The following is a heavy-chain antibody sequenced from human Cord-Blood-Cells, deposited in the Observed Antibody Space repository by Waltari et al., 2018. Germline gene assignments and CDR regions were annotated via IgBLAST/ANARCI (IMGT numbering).Heavy chain of an antibody. J-gene: IGHJ5*02. D-gene: IGHD3-3*01. CDR3: ARAPHYDFWSGYPNWFDP. CDR2: IVHSGST. V-gene: IGHV4-4*02. CDR1: GGSISSSNW. Sequence: QVQLQESGPGLVKPSGTLSLTCAVSGGSISSSNWWSWVRQPPGKGLEWIGEIVHSGSTNYNPSLKSRVTISVDKSKNQFSLKLSSVTAADTAVYYCARAPHYDFWSGYPNWFDPWGQGTLVTVSS.